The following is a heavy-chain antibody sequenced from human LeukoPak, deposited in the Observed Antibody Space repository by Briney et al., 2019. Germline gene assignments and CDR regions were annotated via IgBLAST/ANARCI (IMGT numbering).Heavy chain of an antibody. Sequence: PSQTLSLTCTVSGGSIGSGDYYWSWIRQPPGKGLEWIGYIYYSGSTYYNPSLKSRVTISVDTSKNQFSLKLSSVTAADTAVYYCARSYYYGSGSYYENHVSFSNWYFDLWGRGTLVTVSS. J-gene: IGHJ2*01. CDR1: GGSIGSGDYY. V-gene: IGHV4-30-4*01. CDR2: IYYSGST. D-gene: IGHD3-10*01. CDR3: ARSYYYGSGSYYENHVSFSNWYFDL.